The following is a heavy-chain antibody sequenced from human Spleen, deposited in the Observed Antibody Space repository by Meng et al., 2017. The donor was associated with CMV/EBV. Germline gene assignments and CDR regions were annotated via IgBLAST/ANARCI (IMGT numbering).Heavy chain of an antibody. V-gene: IGHV3-49*04. CDR3: VKDFPGDCYPLCYYFSHGMDV. J-gene: IGHJ6*02. CDR1: GFTFGDYA. CDR2: IRSKPYGGTT. Sequence: GESLKISCTTSGFTFGDYAMSWVRQAPGKGLEWVGLIRSKPYGGTTEYAASVKGRFTISRDDSKSVAYLQMNSLRAEDTAVYYCVKDFPGDCYPLCYYFSHGMDVWGQGTTVTVSS. D-gene: IGHD2-21*01.